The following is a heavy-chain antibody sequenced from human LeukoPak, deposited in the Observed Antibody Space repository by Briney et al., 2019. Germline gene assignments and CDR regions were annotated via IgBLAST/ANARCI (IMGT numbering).Heavy chain of an antibody. D-gene: IGHD3-16*02. J-gene: IGHJ4*02. CDR2: ISGSGGST. CDR3: AKVDPDYVWGSYRHSYFDY. CDR1: GFTFSSYA. Sequence: GGSLRLSCAASGFTFSSYAMSWVRQAPGKGLEWVSAISGSGGSTYYADSVKGRFTISRDNSKNTLYLQMNSLRAEDTAVNYCAKVDPDYVWGSYRHSYFDYWGQGTLVTVSS. V-gene: IGHV3-23*01.